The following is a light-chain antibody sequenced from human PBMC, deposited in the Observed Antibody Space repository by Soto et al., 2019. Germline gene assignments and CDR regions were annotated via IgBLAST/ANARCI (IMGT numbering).Light chain of an antibody. Sequence: EIVMTQSPATLSVSPGERATLFCRASQSVRSNFLAWYQKKPGQAPRLLIYSASTRATDIPARFSGSGSGTEFTLTISSLQSEDFAVYYCQQYSAWPLTFGGGTKVEIK. J-gene: IGKJ4*01. V-gene: IGKV3-15*01. CDR3: QQYSAWPLT. CDR1: QSVRSN. CDR2: SAS.